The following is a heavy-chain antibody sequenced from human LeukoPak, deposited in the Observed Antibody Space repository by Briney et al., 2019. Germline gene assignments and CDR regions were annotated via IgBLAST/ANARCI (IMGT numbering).Heavy chain of an antibody. J-gene: IGHJ6*02. CDR2: IYSGGST. Sequence: PGGSLRLSCAASGFTFGEYGMSWVRQPPGKGLEWVSVIYSGGSTFYADSVKGRFTISRDNSENTLYLQMNSLRAEDTAVYYCARGPDYYYYGMDVWGQGTTVTVSS. CDR3: ARGPDYYYYGMDV. V-gene: IGHV3-66*01. CDR1: GFTFGEYG.